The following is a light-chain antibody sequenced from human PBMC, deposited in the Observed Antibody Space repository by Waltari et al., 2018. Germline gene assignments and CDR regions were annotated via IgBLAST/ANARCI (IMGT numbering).Light chain of an antibody. CDR1: NSDLCAYKY. J-gene: IGLJ3*02. Sequence: QSALTQPASVSGSPGQSITISCTGTNSDLCAYKYVPWYQQNPGKAPKLIIFDVSRRPSGVSYRFSGSKSGSTASLTISGLQAGDEADYYCSSYTTSATWVFGGGTRVAVL. V-gene: IGLV2-14*03. CDR2: DVS. CDR3: SSYTTSATWV.